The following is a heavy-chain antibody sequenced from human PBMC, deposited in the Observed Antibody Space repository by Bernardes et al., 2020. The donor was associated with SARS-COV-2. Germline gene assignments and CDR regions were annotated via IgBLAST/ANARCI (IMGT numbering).Heavy chain of an antibody. CDR2: IKQDGSEK. Sequence: GGSLRLSCAASGFTFSSYWMSWVRQAPGKGLEWVANIKQDGSEKYYVDSVKGRFTISRDNAKNSLYLQMNSLRAEDTAVYYCARDYCSSTSCWSPYYYYGMDVWGQGTTVTVSS. CDR1: GFTFSSYW. J-gene: IGHJ6*02. V-gene: IGHV3-7*01. D-gene: IGHD2-2*01. CDR3: ARDYCSSTSCWSPYYYYGMDV.